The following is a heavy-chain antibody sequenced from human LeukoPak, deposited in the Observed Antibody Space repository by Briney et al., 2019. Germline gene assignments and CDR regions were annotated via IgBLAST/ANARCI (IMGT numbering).Heavy chain of an antibody. J-gene: IGHJ4*02. CDR2: IGVSSGST. CDR1: GFTFRSYA. Sequence: HPGGSLRLSCAASGFTFRSYAMSWVRQAPGKGLEWVSSIGVSSGSTYYADSVKGRFTTSRDNSKNTLYLQMNSLRAEDTAVYYCARDHGYSGYEILDYWGQGTLVTVSS. D-gene: IGHD5-12*01. CDR3: ARDHGYSGYEILDY. V-gene: IGHV3-23*01.